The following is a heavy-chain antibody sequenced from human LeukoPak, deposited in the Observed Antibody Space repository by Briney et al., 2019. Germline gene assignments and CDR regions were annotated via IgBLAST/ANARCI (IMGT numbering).Heavy chain of an antibody. CDR3: AKVFGDIVVVPAADPETRFDY. CDR1: GFTFSSYA. D-gene: IGHD2-2*01. Sequence: PGGSLRLSCAASGFTFSSYAMSWVRQAPGKGLEWVSAISGSGGSTYYADSVKGRFTISRDNSKNTLYLQMNSLRAEDTAVYYCAKVFGDIVVVPAADPETRFDYWGQGTLVTVSS. J-gene: IGHJ4*02. V-gene: IGHV3-23*01. CDR2: ISGSGGST.